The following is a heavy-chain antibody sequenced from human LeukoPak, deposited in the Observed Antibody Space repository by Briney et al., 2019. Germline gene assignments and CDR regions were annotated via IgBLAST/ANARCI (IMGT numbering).Heavy chain of an antibody. CDR1: GFTFSSYA. D-gene: IGHD2-2*01. V-gene: IGHV3-7*01. CDR2: IKQDGSET. CDR3: AKDTGSRSNYMDV. J-gene: IGHJ6*03. Sequence: GGSLRLSCAASGFTFSSYAMSWVRQAPGKGLEWVAKIKQDGSETYHVDSVKGRFTISRDNAKNSLFLQMNNLRAEDTAVYYCAKDTGSRSNYMDVWGKGTTVTVSS.